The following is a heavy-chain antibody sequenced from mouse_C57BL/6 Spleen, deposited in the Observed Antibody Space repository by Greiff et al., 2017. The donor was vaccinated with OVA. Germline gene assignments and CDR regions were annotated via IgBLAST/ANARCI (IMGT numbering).Heavy chain of an antibody. CDR2: IRSKSNNYAT. CDR1: GFSFNTYA. J-gene: IGHJ3*01. V-gene: IGHV10-1*01. D-gene: IGHD2-5*01. Sequence: EVQRVESGGGLVQPKGSLKLSCAASGFSFNTYAMNWVRQAPGKGLEWVARIRSKSNNYATYYADSVKDRFTISRDDSESMLYLQMNNLKTEDTAMYYCVISNYVAWFAYWGQGTLVTVSA. CDR3: VISNYVAWFAY.